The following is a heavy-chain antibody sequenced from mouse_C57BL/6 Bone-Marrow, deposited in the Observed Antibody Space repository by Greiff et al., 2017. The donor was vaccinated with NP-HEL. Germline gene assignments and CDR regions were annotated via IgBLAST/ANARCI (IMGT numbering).Heavy chain of an antibody. CDR3: ARSSITTGYFDY. D-gene: IGHD1-1*01. V-gene: IGHV7-3*01. CDR1: GFTFTDYY. Sequence: DVQLVESGGGLVQPGGSLSLSCAASGFTFTDYYMSWVRQPPGKALEWLGFIRNKANGYTTEYSASVKGRFTISRDNSQSILYLQMNALRAEDSATYYCARSSITTGYFDYWGQGTTLTVSS. J-gene: IGHJ2*01. CDR2: IRNKANGYTT.